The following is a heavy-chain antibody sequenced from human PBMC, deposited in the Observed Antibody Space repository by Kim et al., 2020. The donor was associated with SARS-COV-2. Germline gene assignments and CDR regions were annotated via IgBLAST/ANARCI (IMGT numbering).Heavy chain of an antibody. CDR2: ISAYNGNT. V-gene: IGHV1-18*01. CDR1: GYTFTSYG. Sequence: ASVKVSCKASGYTFTSYGISCVRQAPGQGLEWMGWISAYNGNTNYAQKLQGRVTMTTDTSTSTAYMELRSLRSDDTAVYYCARHRSSIGPITKTRYYDSTPRGDAFDIWGQGTMVTVSS. J-gene: IGHJ3*02. CDR3: ARHRSSIGPITKTRYYDSTPRGDAFDI. D-gene: IGHD3-22*01.